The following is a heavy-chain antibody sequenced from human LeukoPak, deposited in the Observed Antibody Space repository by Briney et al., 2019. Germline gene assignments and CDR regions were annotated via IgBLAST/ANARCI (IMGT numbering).Heavy chain of an antibody. CDR3: ARDLGWDGAPDAFDI. CDR1: GGSISSGGYY. V-gene: IGHV4-31*03. D-gene: IGHD1-26*01. CDR2: IYYSGST. J-gene: IGHJ3*02. Sequence: TSETLSLTCTVSGGSISSGGYYWSWIRQHPGKGLEWIGYIYYSGSTYYNPSPKSRVTISVDTSKNQFSLKLSSVTAADTAVYYCARDLGWDGAPDAFDIWGQGTMVTVSS.